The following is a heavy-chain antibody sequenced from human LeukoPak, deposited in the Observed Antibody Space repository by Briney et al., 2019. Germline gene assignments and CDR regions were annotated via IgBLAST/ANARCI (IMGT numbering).Heavy chain of an antibody. J-gene: IGHJ5*02. CDR2: IIPIFGTA. V-gene: IGHV1-69*05. D-gene: IGHD2-15*01. CDR3: ARQCSGGSCYSPVWFDP. Sequence: ASVKVSCDASGGPFRRYAMSWVRQAPGQGLEWMGRIIPIFGTANYAQKFQGRVTITTDESTSTAYMELSSLRSEDTAVYYCARQCSGGSCYSPVWFDPWGQGTLVTVSS. CDR1: GGPFRRYA.